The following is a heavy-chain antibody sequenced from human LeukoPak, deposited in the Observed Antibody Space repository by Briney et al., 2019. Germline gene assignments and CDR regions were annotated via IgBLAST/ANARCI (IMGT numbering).Heavy chain of an antibody. V-gene: IGHV4-31*03. Sequence: SETLSLTCTVSGGSISSGGYYWSWIRQHPGKGLEWIGYIYYSGSTYYNPSLKSRVAISVDTSKNQFSLKLSSVTAADTAVYYCARHNYDSGSSGGMDVWGQGTTVTVSS. J-gene: IGHJ6*02. CDR2: IYYSGST. CDR3: ARHNYDSGSSGGMDV. CDR1: GGSISSGGYY. D-gene: IGHD3-10*01.